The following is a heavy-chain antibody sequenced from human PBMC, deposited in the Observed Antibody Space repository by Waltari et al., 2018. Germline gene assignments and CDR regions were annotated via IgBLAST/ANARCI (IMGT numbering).Heavy chain of an antibody. CDR1: GYRFTDYY. D-gene: IGHD3-10*01. J-gene: IGHJ3*01. CDR3: VTALGDRSSASRPFDV. CDR2: VDPEDGET. V-gene: IGHV1-69-2*01. Sequence: EVQLLQSGTELKKPGSTVKIPCQVSGYRFTDYYIHWVKQAPGKGPQWMGLVDPEDGETIYAERFQGRVTITADTSTETAFMELSSLTSDDTAVYYCVTALGDRSSASRPFDVWGLGTLITVSS.